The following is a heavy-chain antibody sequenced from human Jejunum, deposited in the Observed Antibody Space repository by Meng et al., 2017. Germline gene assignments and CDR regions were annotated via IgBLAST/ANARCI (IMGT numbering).Heavy chain of an antibody. V-gene: IGHV4-39*02. CDR2: VYYGGSV. CDR1: GGSISGSSYY. CDR3: GRDVAVAEDTSYSYYYGMDV. D-gene: IGHD1-14*01. Sequence: SETLSLICSVSGGSISGSSYYLGWIRQSPGKGLEWIGSVYYGGSVYYNPSLRSRVTMSLDMSKNHFSLKVNSVTAADTAVYYCGRDVAVAEDTSYSYYYGMDVWGQGTTVTVSS. J-gene: IGHJ6*01.